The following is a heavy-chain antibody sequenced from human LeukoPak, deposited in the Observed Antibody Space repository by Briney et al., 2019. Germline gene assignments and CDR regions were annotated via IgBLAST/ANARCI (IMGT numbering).Heavy chain of an antibody. Sequence: GGSLRLSCAASGFTVSSNYINRVRQAPGKGLEWVPLIYGSTSADYADSVKGRFTISRDTSMNTVYLQMNSLRAEDTAVYYCARLNFGDDYWGQGTLVTVSS. V-gene: IGHV3-66*01. CDR3: ARLNFGDDY. CDR2: IYGSTSA. D-gene: IGHD3-10*01. CDR1: GFTVSSNY. J-gene: IGHJ4*02.